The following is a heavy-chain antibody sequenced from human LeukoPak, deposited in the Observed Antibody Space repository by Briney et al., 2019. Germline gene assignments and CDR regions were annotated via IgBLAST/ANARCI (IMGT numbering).Heavy chain of an antibody. CDR2: ISSSSSTI. CDR3: ARDRAPRGSGWLGAIHAFDI. Sequence: PGGSLRLSCAASGFTFSSYSMNWVRQAPGKGLEWVSYISSSSSTIYYADSVKGRFTISRDNAKNSLYLQVNSLRAEDTAVYYCARDRAPRGSGWLGAIHAFDIWGQGTMVTVSS. J-gene: IGHJ3*02. V-gene: IGHV3-48*01. CDR1: GFTFSSYS. D-gene: IGHD6-19*01.